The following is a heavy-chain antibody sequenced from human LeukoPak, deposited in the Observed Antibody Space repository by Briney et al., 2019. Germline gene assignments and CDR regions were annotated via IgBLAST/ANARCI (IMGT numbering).Heavy chain of an antibody. J-gene: IGHJ4*02. CDR3: ARSTYSSSQWDY. D-gene: IGHD6-13*01. CDR1: GFTFSSYA. Sequence: GSLRLSCAASGFTFSSYAMSWVRQAPGKGLEWIGYIYFTGSTNYNPSLKSRVTISVDTSKNQFSLKLNSVTAADTAIYYCARSTYSSSQWDYWGQGTLVTV. V-gene: IGHV4-59*01. CDR2: IYFTGST.